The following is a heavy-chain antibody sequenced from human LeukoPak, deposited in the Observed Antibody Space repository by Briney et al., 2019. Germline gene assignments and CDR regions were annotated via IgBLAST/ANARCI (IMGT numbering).Heavy chain of an antibody. V-gene: IGHV3-30*04. J-gene: IGHJ4*02. CDR2: ISYDGSNK. CDR3: ARDIGSGSYGDYAAPFDY. D-gene: IGHD4-17*01. Sequence: QPGGSLRLSCAASGFTFSSYAMHWVRQAPGKGLEWVAVISYDGSNKYYADSVKGRFTISRDNSKNTLYLQMNSLRAEDTAVYYCARDIGSGSYGDYAAPFDYWGQGTLVTVSS. CDR1: GFTFSSYA.